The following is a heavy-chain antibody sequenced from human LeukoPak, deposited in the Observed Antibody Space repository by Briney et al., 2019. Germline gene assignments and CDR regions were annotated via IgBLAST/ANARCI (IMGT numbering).Heavy chain of an antibody. CDR1: GFTFSSYW. J-gene: IGHJ4*02. CDR3: ASHCSSTSCLDY. D-gene: IGHD2-2*01. Sequence: QAGGSLRLSCTASGFTFSSYWMHWVRQAPGKGLVWVSRINSDGSSTSYPDSVKGRFTISRGNAKNTLYLQMNSLRVEDTAVYYCASHCSSTSCLDYWGQGTLVTVSS. CDR2: INSDGSST. V-gene: IGHV3-74*01.